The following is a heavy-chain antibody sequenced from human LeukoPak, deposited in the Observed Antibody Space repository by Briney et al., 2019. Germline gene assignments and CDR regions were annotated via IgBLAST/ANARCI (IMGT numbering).Heavy chain of an antibody. V-gene: IGHV3-23*01. CDR3: TKGSSTYSITSYWYFDL. CDR1: GFTFSSYA. D-gene: IGHD6-13*01. Sequence: GGSLRLSCAASGFTFSSYAMSWVRQAPGKGLEWVSSISGGAASTDYADSVKGRSTVSRDNSKNTLYLQMNSLRAEDTAVYYCTKGSSTYSITSYWYFDLWGRGTLVTVSP. J-gene: IGHJ2*01. CDR2: ISGGAAST.